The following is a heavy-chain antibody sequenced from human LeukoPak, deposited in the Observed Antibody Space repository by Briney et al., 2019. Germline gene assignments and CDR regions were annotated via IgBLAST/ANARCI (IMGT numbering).Heavy chain of an antibody. Sequence: PGGSLRLSCAASGFTFSSYAMSWVRQAPGKGLEWVSAISGSGGSTYYADSVKGRFTISRDNSKDTLYLQMNSLRAEDTAVYYCAKGFRYYDSSGYPHWGQGTLVTVSS. CDR2: ISGSGGST. CDR3: AKGFRYYDSSGYPH. CDR1: GFTFSSYA. J-gene: IGHJ4*02. D-gene: IGHD3-22*01. V-gene: IGHV3-23*01.